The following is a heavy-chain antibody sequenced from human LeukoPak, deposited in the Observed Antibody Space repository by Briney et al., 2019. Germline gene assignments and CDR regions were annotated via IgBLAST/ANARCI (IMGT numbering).Heavy chain of an antibody. CDR1: GFTFSSYA. J-gene: IGHJ4*02. V-gene: IGHV3-23*01. D-gene: IGHD3-9*01. CDR3: ARDFGWLSGFDN. CDR2: TRGSGGST. Sequence: GGSLSLSCAGSGFTFSSYAMTWVRQAPGKGLEWVSGTRGSGGSTYYGDSVKGRFTLSRDNSKNTLYLQMNSLRAEDTAVYYCARDFGWLSGFDNWGQGTLVTVSS.